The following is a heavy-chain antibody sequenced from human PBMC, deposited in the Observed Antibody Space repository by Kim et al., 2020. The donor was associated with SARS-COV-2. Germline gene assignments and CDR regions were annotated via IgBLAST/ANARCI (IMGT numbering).Heavy chain of an antibody. Sequence: SETLSLTCTVSGGSISSYYWSWIRQPPGKGLEWIGYIYYTGSTNYNPSLKSRVTISVDTSKNQFSLKLNSVTAADTAAYYCARRVSAYYIILTGYPNWF. V-gene: IGHV4-59*08. CDR1: GGSISSYY. CDR2: IYYTGST. CDR3: ARRVSAYYIILTGYPNWF. D-gene: IGHD3-9*01. J-gene: IGHJ5*01.